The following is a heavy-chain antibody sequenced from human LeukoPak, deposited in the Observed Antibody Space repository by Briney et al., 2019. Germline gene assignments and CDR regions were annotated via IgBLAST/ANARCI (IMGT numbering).Heavy chain of an antibody. CDR3: AKHLRRRFFSRTLGFDP. V-gene: IGHV4-34*01. CDR2: INHGGST. J-gene: IGHJ5*02. Sequence: SETLSLTCAVYGGSFSGYYWSWIRQPPGKGLEWIGEINHGGSTKYNPSLKSRVTISLDTSKNHFSLKLSSVTAADTAVYYCAKHLRRRFFSRTLGFDPWGQGTLVTVSS. D-gene: IGHD3-3*01. CDR1: GGSFSGYY.